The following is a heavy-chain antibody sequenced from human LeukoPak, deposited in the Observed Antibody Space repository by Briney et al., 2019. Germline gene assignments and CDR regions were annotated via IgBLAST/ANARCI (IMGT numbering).Heavy chain of an antibody. J-gene: IGHJ3*02. V-gene: IGHV1-18*01. Sequence: ASVKVSCKASGYIFTSYGISWARQAPGQGLEWMGWISAYNGYTNYAQKLQGRVTMITDTSTSTAYMELRSMMSDDTAVYFCARGRRRLQPFDIWGQGTMVTVSS. CDR1: GYIFTSYG. CDR3: ARGRRRLQPFDI. CDR2: ISAYNGYT. D-gene: IGHD5-12*01.